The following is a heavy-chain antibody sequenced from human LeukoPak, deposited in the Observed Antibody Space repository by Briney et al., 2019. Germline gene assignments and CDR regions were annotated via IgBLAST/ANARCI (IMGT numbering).Heavy chain of an antibody. CDR3: ARGLYSSSWWPSYFDY. CDR2: IYSSGTT. D-gene: IGHD6-13*01. Sequence: SETLSLTCAVSGGSVTTYYRSWVRQPAGKGLEWVGRIYSSGTTNYNPSLNSRVTMSLDTSKNQFSLKLTSVTAADTAVYFCARGLYSSSWWPSYFDYWGQGALVTVSS. CDR1: GGSVTTYY. J-gene: IGHJ4*02. V-gene: IGHV4-59*10.